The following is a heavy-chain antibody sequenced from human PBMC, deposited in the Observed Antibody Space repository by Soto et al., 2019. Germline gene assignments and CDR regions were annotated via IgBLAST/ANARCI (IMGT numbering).Heavy chain of an antibody. CDR2: ISSSGSTI. CDR1: GFTFSSYE. J-gene: IGHJ4*02. CDR3: ARGQYSSGGGYFDY. Sequence: EVQLVESGGGLVQPGGSLRLSCAASGFTFSSYEMNWVRQAPGKGLEWVSYISSSGSTIYYADSVKGRFTISRDNAKHSLYLQMNSLRAEDTAVYYCARGQYSSGGGYFDYWGQETLVTVSS. D-gene: IGHD6-19*01. V-gene: IGHV3-48*03.